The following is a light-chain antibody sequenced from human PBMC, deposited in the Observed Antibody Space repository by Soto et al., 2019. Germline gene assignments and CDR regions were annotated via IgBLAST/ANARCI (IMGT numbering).Light chain of an antibody. CDR3: TSYAGGNNV. CDR2: EVN. CDR1: SSDVGGYNY. Sequence: QSALTQPPSASGSPGKSVTISCTGTSSDVGGYNYVSWYQQHPGKVPKLMVYEVNKRPSGVPDRFSGAKSGNTASLTVSGLQAEDEADYYCTSYAGGNNVFGTGNKLTVL. V-gene: IGLV2-8*01. J-gene: IGLJ1*01.